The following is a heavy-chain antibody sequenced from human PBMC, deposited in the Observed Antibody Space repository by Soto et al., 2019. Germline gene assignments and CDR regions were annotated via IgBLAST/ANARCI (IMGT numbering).Heavy chain of an antibody. D-gene: IGHD2-8*01. Sequence: ASVKVSCKASGYSFTDYHIHWVRQAPGQGLEWLGRINPKSGGTSTAQKFQGWVTMTRDRSISTVYMELTRLRSDDTAVYFCARGHSTDCSNGVCSFFYNHEMDVWGQGATVTVSS. V-gene: IGHV1-2*04. CDR2: INPKSGGT. CDR1: GYSFTDYH. CDR3: ARGHSTDCSNGVCSFFYNHEMDV. J-gene: IGHJ6*02.